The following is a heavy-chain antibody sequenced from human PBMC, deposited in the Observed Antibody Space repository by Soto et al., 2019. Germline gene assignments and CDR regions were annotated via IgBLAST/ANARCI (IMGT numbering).Heavy chain of an antibody. V-gene: IGHV3-21*01. Sequence: PGGSLRLSCAASGFTFSSYSMNWVRQAPGKGLEWVSSISSSSSYIYYADSVKGRFTISRDNAKNSLYLQMNSLRSEDTAVYYCARDREVGTMVRGVIMSWFDPWGQGTLVTISS. D-gene: IGHD3-10*01. J-gene: IGHJ5*02. CDR1: GFTFSSYS. CDR2: ISSSSSYI. CDR3: ARDREVGTMVRGVIMSWFDP.